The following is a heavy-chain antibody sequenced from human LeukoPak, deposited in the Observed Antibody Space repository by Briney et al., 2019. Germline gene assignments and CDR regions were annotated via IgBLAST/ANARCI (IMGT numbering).Heavy chain of an antibody. Sequence: GGSLRLSCAASGFTFSSYAMSWVRQAPGKGLEWVSAISGSGGSTYYADSVKGRFTISRDNSKNTLYLQMNSLRAEDTAVYYCAKDQSAAYYDYVWGTYRQYYFDYWGQGTLVTVSS. CDR3: AKDQSAAYYDYVWGTYRQYYFDY. CDR1: GFTFSSYA. V-gene: IGHV3-23*01. CDR2: ISGSGGST. D-gene: IGHD3-16*02. J-gene: IGHJ4*02.